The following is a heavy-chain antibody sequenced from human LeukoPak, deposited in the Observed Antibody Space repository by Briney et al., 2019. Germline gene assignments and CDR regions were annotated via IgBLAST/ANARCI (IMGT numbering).Heavy chain of an antibody. CDR2: ISSSSSYI. CDR1: GFTFSSYS. CDR3: ARDMMGASFDY. D-gene: IGHD1-26*01. J-gene: IGHJ4*02. V-gene: IGHV3-21*01. Sequence: PGGSLRLSCAASGFTFSSYSMNWVRQAPGKGLDWVSSISSSSSYIFYADSVKGRFTLSRDNAKNSLYLQMNSLRAEDTAVYYCARDMMGASFDYWGQGTLVTVSS.